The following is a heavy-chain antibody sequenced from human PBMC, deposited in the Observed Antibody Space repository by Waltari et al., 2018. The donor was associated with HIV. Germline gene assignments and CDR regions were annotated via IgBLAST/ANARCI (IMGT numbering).Heavy chain of an antibody. CDR3: ARASHYIEFSTFDGDYYFDF. J-gene: IGHJ4*02. D-gene: IGHD3-3*02. Sequence: VQLVEPGGGALTTGGSLRLSRAAQGFSVRTTWVEWVLHGPGKGLVWVERINSDGSSRNYADAVKGRFVISRDNARNTVYLQLNNLKVEDTAVYFCARASHYIEFSTFDGDYYFDFWGRGTRVAVSS. CDR2: INSDGSSR. CDR1: GFSVRTTW. V-gene: IGHV3-74*01.